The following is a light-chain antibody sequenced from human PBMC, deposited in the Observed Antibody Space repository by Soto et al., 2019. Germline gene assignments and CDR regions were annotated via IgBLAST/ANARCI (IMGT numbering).Light chain of an antibody. CDR1: QSVSSN. Sequence: EIVMTQSPATLSVSPGERATLSCRASQSVSSNLAWYQQKPGQAPRLLIYGASTRATGIPARFSGSGSGTEFTLTISSLQSEDFAVYYCQQYNNWPSLFTFSPGTKVDI. J-gene: IGKJ3*01. CDR3: QQYNNWPSLFT. V-gene: IGKV3-15*01. CDR2: GAS.